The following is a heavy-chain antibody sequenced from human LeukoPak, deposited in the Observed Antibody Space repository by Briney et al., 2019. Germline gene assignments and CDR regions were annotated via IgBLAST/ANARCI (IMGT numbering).Heavy chain of an antibody. CDR2: ISSNGGST. J-gene: IGHJ4*02. V-gene: IGHV3-64*04. CDR3: AKVPQPDYYFDY. Sequence: GGSLRLSCSASGFTFSNYAMHWVRQAPGKGLEYVSAISSNGGSTYYADSVRGRLTISRDKSKNTLYLQMSSLRAEDTAVYYCAKVPQPDYYFDYWGQGSLVTVSS. CDR1: GFTFSNYA.